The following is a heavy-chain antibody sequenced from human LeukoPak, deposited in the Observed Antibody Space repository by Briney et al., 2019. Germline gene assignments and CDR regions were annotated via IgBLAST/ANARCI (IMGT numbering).Heavy chain of an antibody. D-gene: IGHD7-27*01. V-gene: IGHV6-1*01. Sequence: SQALSLTCAISGDSVSSNSAAWNWIRQSPSRGLEWLGRTYYRSKWYNDYAVSVKSRITINPDTSKNQFSLQLNSVTPEDTAVYYCARERFQLTGIGNWFDPWGQGTLVTVSS. CDR2: TYYRSKWYN. CDR3: ARERFQLTGIGNWFDP. J-gene: IGHJ5*02. CDR1: GDSVSSNSAA.